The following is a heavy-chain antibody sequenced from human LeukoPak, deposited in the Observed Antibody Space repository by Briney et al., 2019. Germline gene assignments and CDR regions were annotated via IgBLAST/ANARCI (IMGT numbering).Heavy chain of an antibody. Sequence: SETLSLTCAVYGGSFSGYYWSWIRQPPGKGLEWIGYIYYSGSTNYNPSLKSRVTISVDTSKNQFSLKLSSVTAADTAVYYCARNDFWSGSVDYWGQGTLVTVSS. V-gene: IGHV4-59*08. CDR1: GGSFSGYY. D-gene: IGHD3-3*01. J-gene: IGHJ4*02. CDR2: IYYSGST. CDR3: ARNDFWSGSVDY.